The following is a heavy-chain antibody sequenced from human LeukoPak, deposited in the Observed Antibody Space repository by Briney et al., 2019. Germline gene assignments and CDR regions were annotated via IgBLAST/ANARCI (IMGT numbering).Heavy chain of an antibody. V-gene: IGHV3-33*01. D-gene: IGHD6-19*01. Sequence: GGSLRLSCAASGFTFSSYGMHWVRPAPGKGLEWVAFISYDGSNKYYVDSVKGRFTISRDNSKNTLYLQMNSLRAEDTAVYYCARDFGSSGWSGAFDIWGQGTMVTVSS. J-gene: IGHJ3*02. CDR2: ISYDGSNK. CDR3: ARDFGSSGWSGAFDI. CDR1: GFTFSSYG.